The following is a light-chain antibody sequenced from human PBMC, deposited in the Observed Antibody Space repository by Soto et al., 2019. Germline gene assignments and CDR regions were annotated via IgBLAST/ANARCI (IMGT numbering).Light chain of an antibody. CDR3: QQRSNWPIT. V-gene: IGKV3-11*01. CDR2: DAS. J-gene: IGKJ5*01. CDR1: QSLSSY. Sequence: EIVLTQSPATLSLSPGEVATLSCMASQSLSSYLAWYQQKPGQAPRLLIYDASNRATGIPARFSGSGSGTDFALTISSLEPEDFAVYYCQQRSNWPITFGQGTRLEIK.